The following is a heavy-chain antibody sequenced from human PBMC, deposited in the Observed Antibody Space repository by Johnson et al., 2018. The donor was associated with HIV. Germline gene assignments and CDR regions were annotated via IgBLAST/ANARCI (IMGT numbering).Heavy chain of an antibody. CDR1: GFTFSSYG. CDR2: ISYDGSDK. Sequence: QVQLVESGGGLVQPGGSLRLSCAASGFTFSSYGMHWVRQAPAKGLEWVAFISYDGSDKYYADSVKGRFTISRDNSKNTLYLQMNSLRPDDSAVYYCARDRWLGDAFDIWGQGTMVTVSS. J-gene: IGHJ3*02. D-gene: IGHD6-19*01. V-gene: IGHV3-30*03. CDR3: ARDRWLGDAFDI.